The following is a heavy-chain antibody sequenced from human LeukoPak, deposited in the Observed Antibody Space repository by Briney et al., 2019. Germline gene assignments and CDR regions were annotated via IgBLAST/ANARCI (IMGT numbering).Heavy chain of an antibody. CDR3: ARPARYFGPMDV. CDR2: IYYSGST. CDR1: GGSISSGDYY. V-gene: IGHV4-30-4*08. D-gene: IGHD3-9*01. Sequence: SETLSLTCTVSGGSISSGDYYWSWIRQPPGKGPEWIGYIYYSGSTYYNPSLKSRVTISVDTSKNQFSLKLSSVTAADTAVYYCARPARYFGPMDVWGKGTTVTVSS. J-gene: IGHJ6*03.